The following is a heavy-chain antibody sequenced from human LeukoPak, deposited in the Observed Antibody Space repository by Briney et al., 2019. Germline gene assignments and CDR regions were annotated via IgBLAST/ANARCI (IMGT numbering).Heavy chain of an antibody. CDR1: GYTFTEYY. V-gene: IGHV1-2*02. D-gene: IGHD3-9*01. CDR2: ISPSGRGA. J-gene: IGHJ4*02. CDR3: ASQAASGYYFEY. Sequence: ASVKVSCKASGYTFTEYYIQWVRQAPGQGLEWMGWISPSGRGANSAQKFQGRVTMTRDTSISTAYMELSRLTSDDTAVYYCASQAASGYYFEYWGQGSLVTVSS.